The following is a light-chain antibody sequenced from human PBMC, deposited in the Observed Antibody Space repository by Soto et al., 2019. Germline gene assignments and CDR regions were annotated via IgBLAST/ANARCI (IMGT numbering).Light chain of an antibody. J-gene: IGKJ1*01. V-gene: IGKV3D-15*01. CDR1: QSVSSH. Sequence: ELVMTQSPATVSVSPGARATLSCRAGQSVSSHLGWYQQRPGQAPRLVIYGASTRASGIPARCRGMGSGTEFTLTISSLQSEDVAVYYWQQYNDWPPWTVGQGTKVDSK. CDR3: QQYNDWPPWT. CDR2: GAS.